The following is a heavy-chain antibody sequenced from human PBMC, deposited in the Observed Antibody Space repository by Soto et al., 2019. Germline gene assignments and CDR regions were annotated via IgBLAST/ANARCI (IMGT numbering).Heavy chain of an antibody. CDR1: GASISSAFW. CDR3: ARGGDWQFDY. J-gene: IGHJ4*02. D-gene: IGHD2-21*02. CDR2: IYHVGST. Sequence: PSEALSLTCAVSGASISSAFWWTWVRQAPGKGLEWIGEIYHVGSTKYNPSLKSRVTISVDKSNNQFSLELRSVTAADTAVYYCARGGDWQFDYWGQGTLVTVSS. V-gene: IGHV4-4*02.